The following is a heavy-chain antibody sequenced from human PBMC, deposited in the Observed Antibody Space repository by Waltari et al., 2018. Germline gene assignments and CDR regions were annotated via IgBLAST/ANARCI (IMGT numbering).Heavy chain of an antibody. Sequence: QVQLQESGPGLVKPSETLSRPCTVSGGSISGYYGSWIRQSPGKGLEWIGHIYYTGSTNYNPALRSRVTMSIDASKNQFSLKLSSVTAADTAVYYCAKFIRLQLDWFDPWGRGTLVTVSS. V-gene: IGHV4-59*08. CDR3: AKFIRLQLDWFDP. D-gene: IGHD4-4*01. J-gene: IGHJ5*02. CDR2: IYYTGST. CDR1: GGSISGYY.